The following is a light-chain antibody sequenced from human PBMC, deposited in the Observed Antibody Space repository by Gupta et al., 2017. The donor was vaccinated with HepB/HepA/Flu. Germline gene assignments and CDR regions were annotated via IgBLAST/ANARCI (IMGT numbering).Light chain of an antibody. CDR2: KAS. CDR1: QSISRW. Sequence: DVEMTQSPATLSASAGDRVIITCRASQSISRWLAWYQQKPGEAPKLMIYKASRAASGVPGRFSGGCCAKEFTLASSLRQDDDFAYYYLQYVNTYITFGPGTKVEIK. V-gene: IGKV1-5*03. CDR3: QYVNTYIT. J-gene: IGKJ1*01.